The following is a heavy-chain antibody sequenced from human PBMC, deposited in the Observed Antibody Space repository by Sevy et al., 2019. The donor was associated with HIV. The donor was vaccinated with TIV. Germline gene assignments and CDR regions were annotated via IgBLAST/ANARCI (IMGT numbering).Heavy chain of an antibody. V-gene: IGHV3-49*03. CDR2: ITRNSYEAYGGTT. CDR3: TRGLATADTPEYYFDY. D-gene: IGHD5-12*01. CDR1: GFTFDDYA. J-gene: IGHJ4*02. Sequence: GGSLRLSCTASGFTFDDYAMGWFRQAPGKGLEWVAFITRNSYEAYGGTTEYAASVKGRFIISRDDSKSIAYLQMNSLKTEDTAVYYCTRGLATADTPEYYFDYWGQGTLVTVSS.